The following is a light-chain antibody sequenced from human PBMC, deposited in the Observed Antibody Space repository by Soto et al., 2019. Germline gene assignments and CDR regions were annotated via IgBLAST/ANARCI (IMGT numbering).Light chain of an antibody. Sequence: DIEMTQSPSTLSACVGDSFTISCGASQNIDTWLAWYHQKPGMAPKLLISDAYTLESGVPSRFSGSGSGPEFTLTISSLQPDDFGTYYCQQYNSFAWTFGQGTKVDIK. CDR1: QNIDTW. V-gene: IGKV1-5*01. CDR3: QQYNSFAWT. CDR2: DAY. J-gene: IGKJ1*01.